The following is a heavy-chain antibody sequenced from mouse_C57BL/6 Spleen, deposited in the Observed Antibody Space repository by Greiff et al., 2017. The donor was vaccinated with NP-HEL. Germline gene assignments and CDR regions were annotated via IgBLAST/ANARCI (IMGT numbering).Heavy chain of an antibody. J-gene: IGHJ2*01. Sequence: EVQLVESGGGLVKPGGSLKLSCAASGFTFSSYAMSWVRQTPEKRLEWVATISDGGSYTYYPDNVKGRFTISRDNAKNNLYLQMSHLKSEDTAMYYCARDGPNSLDYWGQGTTLTVSS. V-gene: IGHV5-4*01. CDR3: ARDGPNSLDY. CDR2: ISDGGSYT. CDR1: GFTFSSYA.